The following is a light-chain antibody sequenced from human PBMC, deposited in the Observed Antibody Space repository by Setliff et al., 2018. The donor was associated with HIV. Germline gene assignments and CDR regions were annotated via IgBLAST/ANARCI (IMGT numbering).Light chain of an antibody. CDR3: SSYTFSITFV. CDR2: EVG. CDR1: SSDVGLYNR. Sequence: QSVLTQPPSVSGSPGQSVTISCTGTSSDVGLYNRVSWYQQAPGRAPKLILYEVGNRPSGVPDRFSGSRSGNTASLTISGLQAEDEAVYYCSSYTFSITFVFGSGTKVTVL. V-gene: IGLV2-18*02. J-gene: IGLJ1*01.